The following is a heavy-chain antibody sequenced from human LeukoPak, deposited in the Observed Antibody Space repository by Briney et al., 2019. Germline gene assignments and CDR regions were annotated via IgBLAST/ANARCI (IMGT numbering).Heavy chain of an antibody. CDR1: GFTFNNYA. J-gene: IGHJ3*02. CDR3: AKGYSHDSWPNDAFDI. CDR2: ISGTGVRT. D-gene: IGHD5-18*01. Sequence: PGGSLRLSCAASGFTFNNYAMSWVRQAPGKGLEWVSGISGTGVRTYSADSVKGRFTISRDNSKNTLYLQMNSLRAEDTAVYYCAKGYSHDSWPNDAFDIWGQGTTVTVSS. V-gene: IGHV3-23*01.